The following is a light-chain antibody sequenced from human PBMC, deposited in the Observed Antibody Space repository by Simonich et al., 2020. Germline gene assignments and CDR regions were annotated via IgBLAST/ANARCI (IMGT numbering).Light chain of an antibody. CDR2: RNN. J-gene: IGLJ3*02. V-gene: IGLV1-47*01. Sequence: QSVLTQPPSASGTPGQRVTISCSGSSSNIGSNYVYWYQQLPGTAPKLLISRNNQRPSGVPDRFSGSKSGTSASLAISGLRSEDEADYYCAAWDDSLSCWVFGGGTKLTVL. CDR3: AAWDDSLSCWV. CDR1: SSNIGSNY.